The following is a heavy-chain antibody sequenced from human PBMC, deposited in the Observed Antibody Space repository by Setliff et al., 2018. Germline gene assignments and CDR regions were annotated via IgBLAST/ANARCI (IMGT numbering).Heavy chain of an antibody. CDR1: GYPFIEHY. Sequence: ASVKVSCKTSGYPFIEHYVNWVRQAPGQGLEWMGWIRPNGGGTHYAQKFQGRVTMTRDTANSTVYMDLSSLTSDDTAIYYCARDPVGTDFGFSNYMDVWGKGTTVTV. J-gene: IGHJ6*03. D-gene: IGHD1-26*01. V-gene: IGHV1-2*02. CDR3: ARDPVGTDFGFSNYMDV. CDR2: IRPNGGGT.